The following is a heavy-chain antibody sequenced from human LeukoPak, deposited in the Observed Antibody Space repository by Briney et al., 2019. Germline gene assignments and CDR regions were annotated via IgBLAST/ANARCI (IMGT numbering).Heavy chain of an antibody. J-gene: IGHJ4*02. Sequence: GGSLRLSCVVSGFTLSSYVMNWVRQAPGKGLEWVSHISSSGSTTYYADSVKGRFTISRDNAKNSLYLQMNSLGAEDTAVYYCARDLLSFGVVIPMDHWGQGTLVTVSS. D-gene: IGHD3-3*01. V-gene: IGHV3-48*03. CDR2: ISSSGSTT. CDR3: ARDLLSFGVVIPMDH. CDR1: GFTLSSYV.